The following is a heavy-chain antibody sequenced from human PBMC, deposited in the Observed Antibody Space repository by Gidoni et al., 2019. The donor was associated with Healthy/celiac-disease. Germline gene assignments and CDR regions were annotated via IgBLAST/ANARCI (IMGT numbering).Heavy chain of an antibody. J-gene: IGHJ6*02. CDR2: IYYSGST. D-gene: IGHD3-3*01. Sequence: QVQLQESGPGLVKPSETLSLTCTVSGGSVSSGSYYWSWIRQPPGKGLEWIGYIYYSGSTNYNPSLKSRVTISVDTSKNQFSLKLSSVTAADTAVYYCARGTRITIFGVVPQYGMDVWGQGTTVPSP. V-gene: IGHV4-61*01. CDR3: ARGTRITIFGVVPQYGMDV. CDR1: GGSVSSGSYY.